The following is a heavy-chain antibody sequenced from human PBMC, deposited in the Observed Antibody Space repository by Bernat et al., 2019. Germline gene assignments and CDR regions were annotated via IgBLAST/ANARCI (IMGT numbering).Heavy chain of an antibody. D-gene: IGHD6-19*01. CDR3: ARDVRVAVAATDYYYGMDV. J-gene: IGHJ6*02. CDR1: GFTFSSYG. V-gene: IGHV3-NL1*01. Sequence: QVQLVESGGGVVQPGRSLRLSCAASGFTFSSYGMHWVRQAPGKGLEWVSIIYSDGRTYYADSVEGRFSISRDNSKNTLYLQMNSLRAEDTAVYYCARDVRVAVAATDYYYGMDVWGQGTTVTVSS. CDR2: IYSDGRT.